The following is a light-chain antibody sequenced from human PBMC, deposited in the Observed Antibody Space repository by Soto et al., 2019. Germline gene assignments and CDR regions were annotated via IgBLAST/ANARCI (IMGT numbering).Light chain of an antibody. Sequence: QSALTQPPSASGSPGQSVTISCTGTSSDVGGYNYVSWYQQHPGEAPKLLIYEGSKRPSGVSNRFSGSKFGNTASLTISGLQAEDEVDYYCCSYAGDSTWVFGGGTKLTVL. V-gene: IGLV2-23*01. CDR1: SSDVGGYNY. CDR3: CSYAGDSTWV. J-gene: IGLJ3*02. CDR2: EGS.